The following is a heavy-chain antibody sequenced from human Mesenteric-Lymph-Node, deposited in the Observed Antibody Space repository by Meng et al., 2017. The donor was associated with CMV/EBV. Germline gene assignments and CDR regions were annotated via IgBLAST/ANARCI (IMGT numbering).Heavy chain of an antibody. CDR1: GGSFSSDN. CDR3: ARHQRWLKSEGGFNY. D-gene: IGHD4-23*01. CDR2: INNSGST. Sequence: QWAAGILVPPDTLPPPSAVYGGSFSSDNWSWVRQPPGKGLEWIGEINNSGSTNYNPSLKSRVTISVDTSKNQFSLKLSSVTAADTAVYYCARHQRWLKSEGGFNYWGQGTLVTVSS. V-gene: IGHV4-34*01. J-gene: IGHJ4*02.